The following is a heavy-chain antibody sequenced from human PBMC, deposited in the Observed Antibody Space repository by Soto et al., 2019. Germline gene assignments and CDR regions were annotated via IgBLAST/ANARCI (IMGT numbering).Heavy chain of an antibody. J-gene: IGHJ4*02. D-gene: IGHD6-6*01. CDR1: SGSVTRYY. CDR3: ARAPKFSGSAQTRPDF. CDR2: ISPSGTT. Sequence: PSETLSLTCSFHSGSVTRYYWSWIRQPPGKGLEWIGEISPSGTTNYSPSLKSRVSISVDTSKNQFSLNLTSLTAADTAVYYCARAPKFSGSAQTRPDFWGQGSLVTVSS. V-gene: IGHV4-34*01.